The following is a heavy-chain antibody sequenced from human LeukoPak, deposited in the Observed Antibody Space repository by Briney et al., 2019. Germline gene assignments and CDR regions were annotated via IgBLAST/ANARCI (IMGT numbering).Heavy chain of an antibody. D-gene: IGHD5-24*01. J-gene: IGHJ4*02. V-gene: IGHV3-21*01. Sequence: GGSLRLSCAASGFIFSSYSMNWVRQAPGKGLEWVSYISSSSSFIYYADSVKGRFTISRDNAENSLYLQMNSLRVEDTAVYYCVRETPRRGETRDGYRWGQGTLVTVSS. CDR2: ISSSSSFI. CDR3: VRETPRRGETRDGYR. CDR1: GFIFSSYS.